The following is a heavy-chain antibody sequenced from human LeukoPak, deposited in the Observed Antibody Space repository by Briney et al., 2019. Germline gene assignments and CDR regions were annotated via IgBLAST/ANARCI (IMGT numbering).Heavy chain of an antibody. Sequence: PGGSLRLTCTASGFTFGDYAMSWFRQAPGKGLEWVGFIRGKGSGGSTEYAASVKGRFTISRDDSGSMAYLQMDGLRTEDTAVYYCTRERDYTDEYWGQGTLVTVSS. V-gene: IGHV3-49*03. CDR2: IRGKGSGGST. J-gene: IGHJ4*02. CDR1: GFTFGDYA. D-gene: IGHD4-11*01. CDR3: TRERDYTDEY.